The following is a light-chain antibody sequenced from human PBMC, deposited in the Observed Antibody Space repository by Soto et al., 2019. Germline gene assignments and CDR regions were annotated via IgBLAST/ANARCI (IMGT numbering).Light chain of an antibody. CDR3: QQYYSTPRT. CDR2: WAS. V-gene: IGKV3-15*01. CDR1: QGIGDT. J-gene: IGKJ4*01. Sequence: EVVMRQSPATLSVSPGEGATLSCRASQGIGDTLAWYQHKPGQTPRLLIYWASTRESGVPDRFSGSGSGTDFTLTISSLQAEDVAVYYCQQYYSTPRTFGGGTKVDIK.